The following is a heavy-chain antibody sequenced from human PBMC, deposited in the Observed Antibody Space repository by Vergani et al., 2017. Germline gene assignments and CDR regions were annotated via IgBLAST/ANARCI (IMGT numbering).Heavy chain of an antibody. J-gene: IGHJ5*02. V-gene: IGHV1-69*02. CDR3: ATSSGWYWFDP. Sequence: QVQLVQSGAEVKKPGASVKVSCKASGGTFSSYTISWVRQAPGQGLEWMGRIIPILGIANYAQKFQGRVTITADKSTSTAYMELSSLRSEDTAVYYCATSSGWYWFDPWGQGTLVTVSS. CDR1: GGTFSSYT. D-gene: IGHD6-19*01. CDR2: IIPILGIA.